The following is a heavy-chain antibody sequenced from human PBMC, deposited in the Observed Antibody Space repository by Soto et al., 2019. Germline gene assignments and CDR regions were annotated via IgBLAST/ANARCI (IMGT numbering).Heavy chain of an antibody. Sequence: QVQLVESGGGLVKPGGSLRLSCAASGFTFSDYYMSWIRQAPGKGLEWVSYISSSGSTIYYADSVKGRFTISRDNAKTSLYLQMNSLRAEDTAVYYCARPRVYYDILTGLEVGFVAAWGQGNLVTVSS. CDR2: ISSSGSTI. J-gene: IGHJ5*02. CDR3: ARPRVYYDILTGLEVGFVAA. D-gene: IGHD3-9*01. CDR1: GFTFSDYY. V-gene: IGHV3-11*01.